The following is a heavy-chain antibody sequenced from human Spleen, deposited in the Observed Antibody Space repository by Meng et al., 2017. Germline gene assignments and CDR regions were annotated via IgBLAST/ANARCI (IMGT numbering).Heavy chain of an antibody. V-gene: IGHV3-30*04. CDR3: ASGIAAARWVGY. J-gene: IGHJ4*02. CDR1: GFTFSSYA. D-gene: IGHD6-13*01. CDR2: ISYDGSNK. Sequence: GESLKISCAASGFTFSSYAMHWVRQAPGKGLEWVAVISYDGSNKYYADSVKGRFTISRDNSKNTLYLQMNSLRAEDTAVYYCASGIAAARWVGYWGQGTLVTVSS.